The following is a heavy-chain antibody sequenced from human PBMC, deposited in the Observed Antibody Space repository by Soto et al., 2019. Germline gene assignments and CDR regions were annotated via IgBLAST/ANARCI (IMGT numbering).Heavy chain of an antibody. CDR3: ARAPGGGATAEGVLDY. Sequence: SETLSLTCTVSGGSISSYYWSWIRQPPGKGLEWIGYIYYSGSTNYNPSLKSRVTISVDTSKNQFSLKLSSVTAADTAVYYCARAPGGGATAEGVLDYWGQGTLVTVSS. D-gene: IGHD5-12*01. CDR1: GGSISSYY. CDR2: IYYSGST. J-gene: IGHJ4*02. V-gene: IGHV4-59*01.